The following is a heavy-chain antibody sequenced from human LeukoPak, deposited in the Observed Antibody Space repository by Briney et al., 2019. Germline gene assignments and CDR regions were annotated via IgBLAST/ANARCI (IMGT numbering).Heavy chain of an antibody. CDR1: GFTFSNYW. CDR3: ARDQGSARYSLLDY. D-gene: IGHD3-9*01. J-gene: IGHJ4*02. Sequence: GGSLRLSCAASGFTFSNYWMSWVRLAPGKGLEWVANIKQDGSQKYYVDSVKGRFTISRDDAKNSLYLQMNSLRAEDTAVYYCARDQGSARYSLLDYWGQGTLVTVSS. V-gene: IGHV3-7*01. CDR2: IKQDGSQK.